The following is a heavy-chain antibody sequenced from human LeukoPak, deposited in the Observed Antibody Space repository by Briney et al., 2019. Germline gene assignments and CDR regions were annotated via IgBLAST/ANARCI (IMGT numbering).Heavy chain of an antibody. CDR3: ARNFDY. CDR1: GGSIGSYY. J-gene: IGHJ4*02. V-gene: IGHV4-59*01. Sequence: SETLSLTCSVSGGSIGSYYWSWIRQPPGKGLEWIGYIYYSGSTNHNPSLKSRVTISVDTSKNQFSLKLSSVTAADTAVYYCARNFDYWGQGTLVTVSS. CDR2: IYYSGST.